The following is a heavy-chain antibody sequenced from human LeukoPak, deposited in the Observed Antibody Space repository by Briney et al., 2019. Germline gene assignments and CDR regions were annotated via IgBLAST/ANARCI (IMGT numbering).Heavy chain of an antibody. CDR1: GYTFTSYY. Sequence: ASVKVSCKASGYTFTSYYMHWVRQAPGQGLEWMGIINPSGGSTSYAQKFQGRVTVTRDTSTSTVYMELSSLRSEDTAVYYCARVRRRWLQLSYFDYWGQGTLVTVSS. V-gene: IGHV1-46*01. J-gene: IGHJ4*02. D-gene: IGHD5-24*01. CDR3: ARVRRRWLQLSYFDY. CDR2: INPSGGST.